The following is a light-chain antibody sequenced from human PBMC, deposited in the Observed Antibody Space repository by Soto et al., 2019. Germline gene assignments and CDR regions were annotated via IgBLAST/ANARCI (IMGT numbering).Light chain of an antibody. Sequence: ENVLTQSPGTLSLSPGERATLSCRASQTVSGSYVAWYQQKPGQTPRLLIYGASSRATGIPDRFSGSGSGTDFTLTITRLAPEDFAPNPCQQHGGSPRTLGGGTNV. J-gene: IGKJ4*01. CDR1: QTVSGSY. CDR2: GAS. CDR3: QQHGGSPRT. V-gene: IGKV3-20*01.